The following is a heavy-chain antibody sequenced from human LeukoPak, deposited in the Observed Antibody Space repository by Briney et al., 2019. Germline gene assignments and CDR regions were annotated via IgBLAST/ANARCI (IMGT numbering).Heavy chain of an antibody. CDR2: INHSGST. CDR3: ARGDEIVATIYY. Sequence: SQTLSLTCTVSGGSISSGGYYWSWIRQPPGKGLEWIGEINHSGSTNYNPSLKSRVTISVDTSKNQFSLKLSSVTAADTAVYYCARGDEIVATIYYWGQGTPVTVSS. D-gene: IGHD5-12*01. CDR1: GGSISSGGYY. J-gene: IGHJ4*02. V-gene: IGHV4-30-2*01.